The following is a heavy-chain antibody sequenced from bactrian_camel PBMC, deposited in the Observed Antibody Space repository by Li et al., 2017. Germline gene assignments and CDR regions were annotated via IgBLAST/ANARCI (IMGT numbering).Heavy chain of an antibody. Sequence: DVQLVESGGGSVQAGGTLTLSCVASGFTFSSYSLSWVRQAPGKGLEWVSLITSDGRTTYYADSVKGRFTISKDVAKNTLYLQMNSLKSDDTAMYFCAADGSSWYHYYRWGRGTQVTVS. CDR3: AADGSSWYHYYR. D-gene: IGHD6*01. CDR1: GFTFSSYS. V-gene: IGHV3S40*01. J-gene: IGHJ4*01. CDR2: ITSDGRTT.